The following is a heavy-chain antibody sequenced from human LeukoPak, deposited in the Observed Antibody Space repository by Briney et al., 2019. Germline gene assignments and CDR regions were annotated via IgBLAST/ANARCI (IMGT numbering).Heavy chain of an antibody. J-gene: IGHJ4*02. CDR1: GGSISSSSYY. CDR3: ASRHSSSWYPFDY. CDR2: IYYSGST. D-gene: IGHD6-13*01. V-gene: IGHV4-39*07. Sequence: PSETLSLTCTVSGGSISSSSYYWGWIRQPPGKGLEWIGSIYYSGSTYYNPSLKSRVTISVDTSKNQFSLKLSSVTAADTAVYYCASRHSSSWYPFDYWGQGTLVTVSS.